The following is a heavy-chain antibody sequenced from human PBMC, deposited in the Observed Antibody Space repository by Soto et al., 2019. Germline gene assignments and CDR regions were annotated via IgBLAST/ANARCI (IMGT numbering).Heavy chain of an antibody. CDR3: ARGPRGYSYGYD. V-gene: IGHV4-34*01. J-gene: IGHJ4*02. Sequence: TLSLTCAVYGGSFSGYYWSWIRQPPGKGLEWIGEINHSGSTNYNPSLKSRVTISVDTSKNQFSLKLSSVTAADTAVYYCARGPRGYSYGYDWGQGTLVTVSS. CDR1: GGSFSGYY. CDR2: INHSGST. D-gene: IGHD5-18*01.